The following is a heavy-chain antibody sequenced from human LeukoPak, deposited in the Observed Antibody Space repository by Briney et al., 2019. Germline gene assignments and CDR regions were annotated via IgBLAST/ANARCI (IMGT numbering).Heavy chain of an antibody. CDR2: IYYSGST. Sequence: SETLSLTCTVSGGSIRSYYWSWIRQPPGKGLEWIGYIYYSGSTNYNPSLKSRVTISVDTSKNQFSLKLSSVTAADTAMYYCARGGDLTAFDIWGQGTMVTVSS. CDR3: ARGGDLTAFDI. J-gene: IGHJ3*02. V-gene: IGHV4-59*01. D-gene: IGHD4-17*01. CDR1: GGSIRSYY.